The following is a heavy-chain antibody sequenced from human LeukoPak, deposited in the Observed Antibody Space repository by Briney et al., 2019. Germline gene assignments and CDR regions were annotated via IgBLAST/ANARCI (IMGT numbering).Heavy chain of an antibody. J-gene: IGHJ1*01. CDR1: GFTFSAYA. CDR3: ARARTGSYYSPFEY. D-gene: IGHD1-26*01. Sequence: GTSLRLSCTASGFTFSAYALHWVRQAPGKGLEWVAVISHDESNYYYAESVKGRFSISRDYSKNTLVLQMNSLTTEDAGVYYCARARTGSYYSPFEYWGPGTLVTVSS. V-gene: IGHV3-30*04. CDR2: ISHDESNY.